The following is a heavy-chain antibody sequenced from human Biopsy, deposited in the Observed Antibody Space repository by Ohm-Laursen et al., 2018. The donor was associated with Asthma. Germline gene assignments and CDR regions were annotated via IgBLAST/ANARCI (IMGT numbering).Heavy chain of an antibody. CDR2: ISYDGSSI. CDR1: RFTYE. Sequence: SLRLSCAALRFTYEMHWVRQAPGKGLEWVAVISYDGSSIYYADSVKGRFTISRDNSMNTLYLQMSSPRVEDTAVYYCAKDPRIYGDNVAGMDVWGQGTAVNVSS. V-gene: IGHV3-30-3*01. CDR3: AKDPRIYGDNVAGMDV. D-gene: IGHD4-17*01. J-gene: IGHJ6*02.